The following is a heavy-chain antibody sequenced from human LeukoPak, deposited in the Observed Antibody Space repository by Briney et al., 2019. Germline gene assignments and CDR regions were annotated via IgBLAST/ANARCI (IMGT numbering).Heavy chain of an antibody. Sequence: PGGSLRLSCAASGFNFSSYSMNWVRQAPGKGLEWVSSISSSSSYIYYADSVKGRFTISRDNAKNSLYLQMNSLRAEDTAVYYYAGVYRCSTSCSNLDYWGQGTLVTVSS. CDR1: GFNFSSYS. D-gene: IGHD2-2*01. CDR3: AGVYRCSTSCSNLDY. V-gene: IGHV3-21*01. J-gene: IGHJ4*02. CDR2: ISSSSSYI.